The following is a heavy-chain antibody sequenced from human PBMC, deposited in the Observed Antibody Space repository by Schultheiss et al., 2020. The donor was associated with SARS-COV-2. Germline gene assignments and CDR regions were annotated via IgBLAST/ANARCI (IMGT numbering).Heavy chain of an antibody. Sequence: GGSLRLSCAASGFTFSGYAMHWVRQAPGKGLEWVAVISYDGSNKYYADSVKGRFTISRDNSKNTLYLQMNSLRAEDTAVYYCAKDRTAHIVVVVAATLHYYYGMDVWGQGTTVTVSS. J-gene: IGHJ6*02. D-gene: IGHD2-15*01. CDR3: AKDRTAHIVVVVAATLHYYYGMDV. CDR1: GFTFSGYA. CDR2: ISYDGSNK. V-gene: IGHV3-30*04.